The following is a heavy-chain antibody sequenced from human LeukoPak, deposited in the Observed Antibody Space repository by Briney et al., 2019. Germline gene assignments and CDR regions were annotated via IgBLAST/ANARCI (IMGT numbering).Heavy chain of an antibody. CDR3: ASLSEYCSGGSCYSGEGAFDY. CDR2: IYPGDSDT. J-gene: IGHJ4*02. D-gene: IGHD2-15*01. Sequence: GESLKISCKGSGYSFTSYWIGWVRQMPGKGLEWMGIIYPGDSDTRYSPSFQGQVTISADKSIGTAYLQWSSLKASDTAMYYCASLSEYCSGGSCYSGEGAFDYWGQGTLVTVSS. CDR1: GYSFTSYW. V-gene: IGHV5-51*01.